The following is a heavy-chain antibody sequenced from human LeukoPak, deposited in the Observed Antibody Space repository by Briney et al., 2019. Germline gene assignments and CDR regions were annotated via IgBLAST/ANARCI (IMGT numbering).Heavy chain of an antibody. CDR1: GGSISSYY. J-gene: IGHJ6*02. D-gene: IGHD3-10*01. CDR3: AREVHEVYGFSRGMDV. Sequence: PSETLSLTCTISGGSISSYYWSWIRQPPGKGLEWIGYISYSGSTNYNPSLKSRVTISVDTSNNQFSLKLSSMTAADTAVYYCAREVHEVYGFSRGMDVWGQGTTVTVSS. V-gene: IGHV4-59*01. CDR2: ISYSGST.